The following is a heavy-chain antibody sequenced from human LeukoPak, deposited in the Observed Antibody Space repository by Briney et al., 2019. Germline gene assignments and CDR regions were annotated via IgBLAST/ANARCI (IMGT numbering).Heavy chain of an antibody. CDR1: GFTVSSNY. J-gene: IGHJ4*02. CDR3: ARGIRITMVRGVIGDY. CDR2: IYSGGST. D-gene: IGHD3-10*01. V-gene: IGHV3-53*01. Sequence: GGSLRLSCAASGFTVSSNYMSWVRQAPGKGLEWVSVIYSGGSTYYADSVKGRFTISRDNSKNTLYLQMNSLRAEDTAVYYCARGIRITMVRGVIGDYWGQGTLVTVSS.